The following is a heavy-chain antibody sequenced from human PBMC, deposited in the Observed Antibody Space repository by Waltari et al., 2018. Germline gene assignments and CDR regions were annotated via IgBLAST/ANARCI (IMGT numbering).Heavy chain of an antibody. V-gene: IGHV3-7*01. CDR2: VMRDEIDR. J-gene: IGHJ4*02. D-gene: IGHD2-2*01. Sequence: EVQLVESGGGLVQPGGSLRLSCKASGFSFSTYWMSWVSEAPGKGVEWGSSVMRDEIDRVSWDSGKGRLTSSGDNAKTSLYLQMNILRAEDTAVYFCANSPVESGATGSVKPWGFDYWGQGNLVTVSS. CDR3: ANSPVESGATGSVKPWGFDY. CDR1: GFSFSTYW.